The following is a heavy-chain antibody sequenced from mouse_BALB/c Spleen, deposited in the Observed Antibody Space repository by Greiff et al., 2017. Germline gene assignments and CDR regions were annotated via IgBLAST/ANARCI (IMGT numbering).Heavy chain of an antibody. CDR3: ARDYGSRGAMDY. J-gene: IGHJ4*01. Sequence: EVMLVESGGGLVQPGGSRKLSCAASGFTFSDYGMAWVRQAPGQGPEWVAFISNLAYSIYYADTVTGRFTISRETAKNTLYLEMSSLRSEDTAMYYCARDYGSRGAMDYWGQGTSVTVSS. V-gene: IGHV5-15*02. D-gene: IGHD1-1*01. CDR2: ISNLAYSI. CDR1: GFTFSDYG.